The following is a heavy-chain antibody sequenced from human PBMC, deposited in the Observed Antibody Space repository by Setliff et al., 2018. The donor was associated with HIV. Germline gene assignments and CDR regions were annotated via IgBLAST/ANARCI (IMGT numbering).Heavy chain of an antibody. CDR2: INHSGST. D-gene: IGHD2-2*01. J-gene: IGHJ5*02. V-gene: IGHV4-34*01. Sequence: PSETLSLTCAVYGGSFSSYYWAWIRQPPGKGLEWIGEINHSGSTNYNPSLKSRVTMSVDTSKNQFSLRLRSVTAADTAVYYCARGLGGYCSSVSCYEADHWGQGTLVTVSS. CDR3: ARGLGGYCSSVSCYEADH. CDR1: GGSFSSYY.